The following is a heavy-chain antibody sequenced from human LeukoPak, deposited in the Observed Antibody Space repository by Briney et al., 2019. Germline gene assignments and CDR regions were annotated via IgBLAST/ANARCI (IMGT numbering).Heavy chain of an antibody. CDR1: GFTFSSYG. Sequence: GGSLRLSCAASGFTFSSYGMHWVRQAPGKGLEWVAFIRYDGSNKYYADSVKGRFTISRDNSKNTLYLQMNSLRAEDTAVYYCAKDFTGDEGWIDPWGQGTLVTVSS. J-gene: IGHJ5*02. CDR3: AKDFTGDEGWIDP. CDR2: IRYDGSNK. D-gene: IGHD7-27*01. V-gene: IGHV3-30*02.